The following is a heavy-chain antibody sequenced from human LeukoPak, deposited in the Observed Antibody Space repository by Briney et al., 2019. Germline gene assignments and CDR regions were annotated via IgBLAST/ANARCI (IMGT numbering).Heavy chain of an antibody. Sequence: PGGSLRLFCAASGLTLSNYYMSWIRQAPGEGLECHSYIRNIGSTTHHADSVKARFTISRDNAKNSLYLQMNSLRAEDTAVYYCASDISNKGFDYWGQGTLVTVYS. CDR1: GLTLSNYY. CDR2: IRNIGSTT. V-gene: IGHV3-11*04. CDR3: ASDISNKGFDY. J-gene: IGHJ4*02. D-gene: IGHD3-3*02.